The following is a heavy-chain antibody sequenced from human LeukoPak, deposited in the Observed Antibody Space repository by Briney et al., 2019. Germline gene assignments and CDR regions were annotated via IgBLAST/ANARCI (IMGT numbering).Heavy chain of an antibody. V-gene: IGHV3-7*05. J-gene: IGHJ4*02. CDR1: GFTFSNFW. D-gene: IGHD3-22*01. CDR2: IKQDGSEK. CDR3: ARDPYFYHSGGYIFYFDY. Sequence: GGSLRLSCAASGFTFSNFWMSWVRQAPGKGLEWVANIKQDGSEKYYVDPVKGRFTISRDDAKNSLYLQMNSLRAEDTAVYYCARDPYFYHSGGYIFYFDYWGQGTLVTVSS.